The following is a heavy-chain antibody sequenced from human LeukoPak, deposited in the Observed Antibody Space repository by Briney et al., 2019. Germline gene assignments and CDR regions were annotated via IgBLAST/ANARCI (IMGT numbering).Heavy chain of an antibody. J-gene: IGHJ4*02. V-gene: IGHV4-61*02. CDR2: IYTSGST. CDR3: ARSRAGDPELEFDY. D-gene: IGHD1-1*01. CDR1: GGSISSGSYY. Sequence: SQTLSLTCTVSGGSISSGSYYWSWIRQPAGKGLEWIGRIYTSGSTNYNPSLKSRVTISVDTSKNQFSLKLSSVTAADTAVYYCARSRAGDPELEFDYWGQGTLVTVSS.